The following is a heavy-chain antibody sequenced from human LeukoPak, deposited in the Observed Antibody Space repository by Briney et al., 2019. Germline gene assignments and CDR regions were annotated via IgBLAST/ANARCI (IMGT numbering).Heavy chain of an antibody. Sequence: SETLSLTCSVPGDSISIYFWSWMRQPPGKGLEWIGYMHNGRYSNYNPSLKSRVTISGDTSKNQLSLKLTSVTAGDTAVYYCAATIKRDYGDTNLDYWGQGTLVTVSS. J-gene: IGHJ4*02. D-gene: IGHD4/OR15-4a*01. CDR3: AATIKRDYGDTNLDY. V-gene: IGHV4-59*01. CDR1: GDSISIYF. CDR2: MHNGRYS.